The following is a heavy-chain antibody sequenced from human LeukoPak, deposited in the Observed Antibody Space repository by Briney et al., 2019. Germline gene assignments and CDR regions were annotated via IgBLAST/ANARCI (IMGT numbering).Heavy chain of an antibody. J-gene: IGHJ4*02. CDR1: GFTFSSYA. Sequence: GGSLRLSCAASGFTFSSYAMHWVRQAPGKGLEWVANIKQDGSEKYYVDSVKGRFTISRDNAKNSLYLQMNSLRAEDTAVYYCASRRWLGYFDYWGQGTLVTVSS. CDR2: IKQDGSEK. CDR3: ASRRWLGYFDY. D-gene: IGHD6-19*01. V-gene: IGHV3-7*01.